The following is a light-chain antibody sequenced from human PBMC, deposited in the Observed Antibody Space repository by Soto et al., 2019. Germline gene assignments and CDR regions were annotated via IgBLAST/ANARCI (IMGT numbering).Light chain of an antibody. CDR3: QSYDSSLSGSEV. CDR2: GNG. Sequence: QSVLTQPPSVSVAPAQRVTISCTGSSSNIGAGHDVHWYQQLPGTAPKLLIYGNGNRPSGVPERFSGSKSGTSASLAITGLQAEDEADYYCQSYDSSLSGSEVFGTGTKVTVL. CDR1: SSNIGAGHD. J-gene: IGLJ1*01. V-gene: IGLV1-40*01.